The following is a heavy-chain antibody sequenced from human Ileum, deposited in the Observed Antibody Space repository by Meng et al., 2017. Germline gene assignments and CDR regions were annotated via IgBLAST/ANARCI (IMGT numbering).Heavy chain of an antibody. J-gene: IGHJ4*02. V-gene: IGHV4-61*01. CDR1: GASVTTRHYQ. CDR2: AST. D-gene: IGHD7-27*01. Sequence: QVQLQQSGPGLVTPSATPSLICTLAGASVTTRHYQWGWIRQPPGKGLEWIGYASTNYNPSLKSRLTISLDTSKNQVSLKLTSVTAADTAVYYCARDHWGSLDYWGQGILVTVSS. CDR3: ARDHWGSLDY.